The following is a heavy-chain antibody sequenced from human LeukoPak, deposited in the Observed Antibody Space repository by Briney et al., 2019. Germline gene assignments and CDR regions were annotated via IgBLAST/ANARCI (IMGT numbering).Heavy chain of an antibody. CDR3: ARDPLSRENYFDY. V-gene: IGHV3-53*01. CDR1: GFTVSSNY. J-gene: IGHJ4*02. D-gene: IGHD3-3*02. Sequence: GGSLRLSCAASGFTVSSNYMSWVRQAPGKGLEWVSVIYSGGSTYYADSVKGRFTISRDNAKNSLYLQMNSLRAEDTAVYYCARDPLSRENYFDYWGQGTLVTVSS. CDR2: IYSGGST.